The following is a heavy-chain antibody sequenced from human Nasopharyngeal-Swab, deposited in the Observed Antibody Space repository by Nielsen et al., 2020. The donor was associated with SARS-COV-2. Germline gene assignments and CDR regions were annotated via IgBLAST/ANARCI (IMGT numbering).Heavy chain of an antibody. CDR3: ARHPAPDVLRYFDWLLYVHY. Sequence: KAPCKGSGYSSTSYWISWLRQTPAKALEWMGRIDPSDSYTTYSPSFHGHVTISADKSISTAYLQWSSLKASDTAMYYCARHPAPDVLRYFDWLLYVHYWGQGTLVTVSS. V-gene: IGHV5-10-1*01. CDR2: IDPSDSYT. D-gene: IGHD3-9*01. J-gene: IGHJ4*02. CDR1: GYSSTSYW.